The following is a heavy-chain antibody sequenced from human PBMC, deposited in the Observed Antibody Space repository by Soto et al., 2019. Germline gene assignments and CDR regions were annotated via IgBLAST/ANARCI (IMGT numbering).Heavy chain of an antibody. CDR3: ARVWGYFDWFNKPRDSHSTFDY. Sequence: ASVKVSCKASGGTFSSYAISWVRQAPGQGLEWMGGIIPIFGTANYAQKFQGRVTITADESTSTAYMELSSLRSEDTAVYYCARVWGYFDWFNKPRDSHSTFDYWGQGTLVTVSS. CDR1: GGTFSSYA. V-gene: IGHV1-69*13. J-gene: IGHJ4*02. CDR2: IIPIFGTA. D-gene: IGHD3-9*01.